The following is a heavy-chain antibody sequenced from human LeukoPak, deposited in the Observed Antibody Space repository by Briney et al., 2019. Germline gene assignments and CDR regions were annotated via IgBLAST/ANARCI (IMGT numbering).Heavy chain of an antibody. D-gene: IGHD3-22*01. CDR2: IHYSGNT. Sequence: SETLSLTCTVSGGSISSYYWSWIRQPPGKGLEWIGHIHYSGNTDYNPSLKSRVTVSMDTSKNQFSLRLNSVTAADTAVYYCASLTLADTSRYGEFDYWGQGTLVTVSS. CDR1: GGSISSYY. J-gene: IGHJ4*02. V-gene: IGHV4-59*08. CDR3: ASLTLADTSRYGEFDY.